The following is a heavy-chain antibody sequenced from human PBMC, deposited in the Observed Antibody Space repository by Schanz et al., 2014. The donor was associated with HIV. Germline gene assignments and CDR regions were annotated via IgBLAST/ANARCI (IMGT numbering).Heavy chain of an antibody. V-gene: IGHV1-69*01. CDR3: ATSTPYLYDPDAFDI. D-gene: IGHD3-16*01. Sequence: QVPLVQSGAEVKKPGSSVKVSCKASGGTFMTYAISWVRQAPGQGPHWMGPLLPVSTTAHLAKRFKGRVTITADQSTNTGYMELSRLDSEDTAVYYCATSTPYLYDPDAFDIWGQGTLVTVSS. CDR1: GGTFMTYA. CDR2: LLPVSTTA. J-gene: IGHJ3*02.